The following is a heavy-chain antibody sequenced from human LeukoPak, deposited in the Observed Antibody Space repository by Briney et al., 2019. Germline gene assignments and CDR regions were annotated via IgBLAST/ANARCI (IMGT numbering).Heavy chain of an antibody. V-gene: IGHV3-21*01. CDR3: ARLQGDSGWYYFDY. Sequence: GGSLRLSCAASGFTFSSYWMSWVRQAPGKGLEWVSSISNSATYIYYSDSKKGRFTISRDNARNSLFLQMNSLRVEDTAVYFCARLQGDSGWYYFDYWGQGTLVTVSS. D-gene: IGHD6-19*01. J-gene: IGHJ4*02. CDR1: GFTFSSYW. CDR2: ISNSATYI.